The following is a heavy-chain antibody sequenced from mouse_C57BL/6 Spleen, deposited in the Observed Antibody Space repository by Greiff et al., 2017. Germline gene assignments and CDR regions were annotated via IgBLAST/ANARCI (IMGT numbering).Heavy chain of an antibody. D-gene: IGHD1-1*01. V-gene: IGHV1-80*01. Sequence: QVHVKQSGAELVKPGASVKISCKASGYAFSSYWMNWVKQRPGKGLEWIGQIYPGDGDTNYNGKFKGKATLTADKSSSTAYMQLSSLTSEDSAVYFCARSGPDYYGSSLYAMDYWGQGTSVTVSS. J-gene: IGHJ4*01. CDR3: ARSGPDYYGSSLYAMDY. CDR1: GYAFSSYW. CDR2: IYPGDGDT.